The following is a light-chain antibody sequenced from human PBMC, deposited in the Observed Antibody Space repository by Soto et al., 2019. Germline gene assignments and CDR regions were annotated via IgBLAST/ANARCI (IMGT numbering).Light chain of an antibody. CDR2: AAS. CDR3: QQSFSTPHFT. J-gene: IGKJ4*01. V-gene: IGKV1-39*01. CDR1: QSISTY. Sequence: DIQMTQSPSSLSASVGDRVTIACRASQSISTYLNWYQQKPGKAPKLLIYAASSLQSGVPSRFSGSGSGTDFTLTISSLQPEDFATYYCQQSFSTPHFTFGGGTKVEIK.